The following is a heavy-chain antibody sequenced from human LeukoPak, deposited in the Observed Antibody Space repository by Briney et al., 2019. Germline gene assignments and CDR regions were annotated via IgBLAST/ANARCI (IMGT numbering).Heavy chain of an antibody. Sequence: GGSLRLSCAASGFTLSSYGMHWVRQAPGKGLEWVAFIRYDGSNKYYADSVKGRFTISRDNSKNTLYLQMNSLRAEDTAVYYCANLGSSSSSWIKTNDYWGQGTLVTVSS. V-gene: IGHV3-30*02. CDR2: IRYDGSNK. CDR1: GFTLSSYG. J-gene: IGHJ4*02. CDR3: ANLGSSSSSWIKTNDY. D-gene: IGHD6-13*01.